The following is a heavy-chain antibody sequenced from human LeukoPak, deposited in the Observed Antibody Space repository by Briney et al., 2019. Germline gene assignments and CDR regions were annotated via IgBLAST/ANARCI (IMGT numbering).Heavy chain of an antibody. D-gene: IGHD3-22*01. Sequence: GSVKVSCKASGYTFTSYGISWVRQAPGQGLEWMGWISAYNGNTNYAQKLQGRVTMTTDTSTSTAYMELRSLRSDDTAVYYCARERVYDSSGSPRPFDYWGQGTLVTVSS. V-gene: IGHV1-18*01. CDR2: ISAYNGNT. CDR3: ARERVYDSSGSPRPFDY. CDR1: GYTFTSYG. J-gene: IGHJ4*02.